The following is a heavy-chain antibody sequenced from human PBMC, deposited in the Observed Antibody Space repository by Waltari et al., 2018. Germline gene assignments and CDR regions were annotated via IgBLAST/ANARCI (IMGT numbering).Heavy chain of an antibody. V-gene: IGHV4-39*01. J-gene: IGHJ3*01. D-gene: IGHD5-12*01. Sequence: QLQLQESGPGLVKPSETLSLTCSVSGGSISNNRHYGGWIRQPPGQGPEWIATVSYIGATYSIPSVMSRVTISRDTSKNQLSLTLGSVTAADTAMYYCATYIGASVGTAAFDVWGQGTMVTVSS. CDR2: VSYIGAT. CDR1: GGSISNNRHY. CDR3: ATYIGASVGTAAFDV.